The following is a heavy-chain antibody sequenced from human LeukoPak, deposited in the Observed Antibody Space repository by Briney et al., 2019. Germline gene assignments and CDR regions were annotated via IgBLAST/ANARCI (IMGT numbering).Heavy chain of an antibody. CDR3: ASPSDYYDSSGDYCFDY. V-gene: IGHV1-69*05. J-gene: IGHJ4*02. D-gene: IGHD3-22*01. CDR1: GGTFSSYA. CDR2: IIPIFGTA. Sequence: ASVKVSCKASGGTFSSYAISWVRQAPGQGLEWMGGIIPIFGTANYAQKFQGRVTITTDESTSTAYMELSSLRSGDTAVYYCASPSDYYDSSGDYCFDYWGQGTLVTVSS.